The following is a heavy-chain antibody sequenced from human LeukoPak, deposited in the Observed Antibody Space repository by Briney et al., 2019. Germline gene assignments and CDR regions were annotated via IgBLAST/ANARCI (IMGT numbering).Heavy chain of an antibody. J-gene: IGHJ4*02. CDR2: IYYSGST. D-gene: IGHD3-22*01. V-gene: IGHV4-39*01. Sequence: SETLSLTCTVSDGSISSSSYYWGWIRQPPGKGLEWIGSIYYSGSTYYNPSLKSRVTISVDTSKNQFSLKLSSVTAADTAVYYCARRRGYYYDSSGYSLYFDYWGQGTLVTVSS. CDR1: DGSISSSSYY. CDR3: ARRRGYYYDSSGYSLYFDY.